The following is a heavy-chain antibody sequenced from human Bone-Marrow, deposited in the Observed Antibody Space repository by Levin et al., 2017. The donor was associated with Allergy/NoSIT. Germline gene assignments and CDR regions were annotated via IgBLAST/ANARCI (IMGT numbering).Heavy chain of an antibody. J-gene: IGHJ4*02. CDR3: TIFGVVIRHPYFDY. D-gene: IGHD3-3*01. CDR2: ISGSGGST. Sequence: GGSLRLSCAASGFTFSSYAMSWVRQAPGKGLEWVSAISGSGGSTYYADSVKGRFTISRDNSKNTLYLQMNSLRAEDTAVYYCTIFGVVIRHPYFDYWGQGTLVTVSS. V-gene: IGHV3-23*01. CDR1: GFTFSSYA.